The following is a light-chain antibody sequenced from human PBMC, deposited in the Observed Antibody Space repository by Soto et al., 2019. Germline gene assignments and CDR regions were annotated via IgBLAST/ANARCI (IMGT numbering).Light chain of an antibody. V-gene: IGKV1-5*03. Sequence: DIQMTQSPSTLSASVGDRVTITCRASQSVSAWLAWYQQKPGKAPELLIYSASTVETGVPSRFSGSGSETEFTLTISSLRPDDFATYYCQQYESYPLTFGGGTSIEIK. CDR1: QSVSAW. CDR2: SAS. CDR3: QQYESYPLT. J-gene: IGKJ4*01.